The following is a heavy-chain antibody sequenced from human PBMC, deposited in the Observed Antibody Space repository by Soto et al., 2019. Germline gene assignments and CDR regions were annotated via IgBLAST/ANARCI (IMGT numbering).Heavy chain of an antibody. CDR2: ISYDGSTI. CDR1: GFTFSNYG. D-gene: IGHD2-2*01. J-gene: IGHJ4*02. CDR3: AKPSQPYRAPYYFDY. V-gene: IGHV3-30*18. Sequence: QVQLVESGGGVVQPGRSLRLSCAASGFTFSNYGMHWVRQAPGKGLEWVAIISYDGSTIYYADSVKGRFTISRDNSKNPLHLQLNTLSSDDTAVYYCAKPSQPYRAPYYFDYWGQGTLVTVSS.